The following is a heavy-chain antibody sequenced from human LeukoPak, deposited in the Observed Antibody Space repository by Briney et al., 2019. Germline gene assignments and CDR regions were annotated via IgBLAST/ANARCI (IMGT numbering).Heavy chain of an antibody. CDR2: ISDDGRNK. Sequence: GGSLRLSCAASGFTFSSYAMRWVRQAPGKGVEWGAVISDDGRNKYYADSVKGRFTITRYNSKNTLYLQMNSLRAEDTAVYYCARDGSGSSKMEYYFDYWGQGTLVTVSS. CDR3: ARDGSGSSKMEYYFDY. V-gene: IGHV3-30*04. J-gene: IGHJ4*02. CDR1: GFTFSSYA. D-gene: IGHD3-10*01.